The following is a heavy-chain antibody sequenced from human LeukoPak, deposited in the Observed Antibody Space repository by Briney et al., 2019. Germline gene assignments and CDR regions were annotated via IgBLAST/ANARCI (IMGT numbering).Heavy chain of an antibody. V-gene: IGHV3-7*03. Sequence: GGSLRLSCATSGLTFSNYWMDWVRQAPGKGLEWVANIKQDGSEKNYVDSVKGRFIISRDNAKNSLYLQMNTLRADDTAVYYCARDGFGTGSNWGQGTLVTVSS. CDR1: GLTFSNYW. D-gene: IGHD3-16*01. CDR2: IKQDGSEK. J-gene: IGHJ4*02. CDR3: ARDGFGTGSN.